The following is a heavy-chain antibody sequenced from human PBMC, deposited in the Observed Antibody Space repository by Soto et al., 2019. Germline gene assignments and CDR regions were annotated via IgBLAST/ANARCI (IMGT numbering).Heavy chain of an antibody. V-gene: IGHV4-59*01. J-gene: IGHJ4*02. CDR1: GGSISSYY. Sequence: SETLSLTCTVSGGSISSYYWSWIRQPPGKGLEWIGYIYYSGSTNYNPSLKSRVTISVDTSKNQFSLKLSSVTAADTAVYYCARYSGYIDYWGQGILVTVSS. CDR2: IYYSGST. CDR3: ARYSGYIDY. D-gene: IGHD1-26*01.